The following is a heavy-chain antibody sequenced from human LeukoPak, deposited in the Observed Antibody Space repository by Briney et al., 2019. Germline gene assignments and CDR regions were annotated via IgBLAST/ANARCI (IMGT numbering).Heavy chain of an antibody. V-gene: IGHV4-34*01. CDR2: INHSGST. CDR1: GGSFSGYY. J-gene: IGHJ4*02. CDR3: APHPDYYDSSGYHV. Sequence: PSETLSLTCAVYGGSFSGYYWSWIRQPPGKGLEWIGEINHSGSTNYNPSLKSRVTISVDTSKNQFSLKLSSVTAADTAVYYCAPHPDYYDSSGYHVWGQGTLVTVSS. D-gene: IGHD3-22*01.